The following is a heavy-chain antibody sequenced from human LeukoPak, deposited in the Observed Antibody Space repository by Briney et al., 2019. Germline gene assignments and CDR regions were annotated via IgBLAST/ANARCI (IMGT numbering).Heavy chain of an antibody. Sequence: GGSLRLSCAASGFTLSSYGMHWVRQAPGKGLEWVAFIRYDGSNKYYADSVKGRFTISRDNSKNTLYLQMNSLRAEDTAVYYCVKTTYSSSWYTSSWGQGTLVTVSS. CDR1: GFTLSSYG. CDR3: VKTTYSSSWYTSS. J-gene: IGHJ4*02. V-gene: IGHV3-30*02. CDR2: IRYDGSNK. D-gene: IGHD6-13*01.